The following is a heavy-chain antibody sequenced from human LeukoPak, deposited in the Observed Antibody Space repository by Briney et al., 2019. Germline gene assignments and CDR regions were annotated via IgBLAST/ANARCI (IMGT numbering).Heavy chain of an antibody. CDR1: GGSISSSSYY. CDR3: ARGPARTIFGVVTPFDY. V-gene: IGHV4-39*07. J-gene: IGHJ4*02. CDR2: IYYSGST. D-gene: IGHD3-3*01. Sequence: PSETLSLTCTVSGGSISSSSYYWGWIRQPPGKGLEWIGSIYYSGSTYYNPSLKSRVTISVDTSKNQFSLKLSSVTAADTAVYYCARGPARTIFGVVTPFDYWGQGTLVTVSS.